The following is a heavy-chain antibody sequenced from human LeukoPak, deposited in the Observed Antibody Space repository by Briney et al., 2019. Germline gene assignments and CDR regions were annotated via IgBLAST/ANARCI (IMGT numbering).Heavy chain of an antibody. J-gene: IGHJ4*02. CDR3: AREREYNYGHMLGY. Sequence: GGSLRLSCAASGFTLSSYSMNWVRQAPGKGLEWVSSISSSSIYIYYADSVKGRFTISRDNAKNSLYLQMNSLRAEDTAVYYCAREREYNYGHMLGYWGQGTLVTVSS. D-gene: IGHD5-18*01. V-gene: IGHV3-21*01. CDR1: GFTLSSYS. CDR2: ISSSSIYI.